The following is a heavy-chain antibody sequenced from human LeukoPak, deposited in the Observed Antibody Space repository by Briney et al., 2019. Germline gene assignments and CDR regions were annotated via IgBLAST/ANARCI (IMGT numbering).Heavy chain of an antibody. D-gene: IGHD1-26*01. CDR1: GFTFSSYS. Sequence: GGSLRLSCAASGFTFSSYSMNRVRQAPGKGLEWVSSISTSSRYMYYADSVKGRFTISRDNAKNSLYLQMNSLRAEDTAVYYCARSKWELPDYYYYYMDVWGKGTTVTVSS. V-gene: IGHV3-21*01. CDR3: ARSKWELPDYYYYYMDV. CDR2: ISTSSRYM. J-gene: IGHJ6*03.